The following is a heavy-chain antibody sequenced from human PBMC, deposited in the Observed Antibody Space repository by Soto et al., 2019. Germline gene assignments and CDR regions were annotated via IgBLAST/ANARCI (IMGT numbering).Heavy chain of an antibody. CDR2: IYYSGST. J-gene: IGHJ4*02. V-gene: IGHV4-39*01. Sequence: QLQLQESGPGLVKPSETLSVTCTVSGGSISSSSYYWGWIRQPPGKGLEWIGSIYYSGSTYYNPSLKSRVTISVDTSKNQFSLKLSSVTAADTAVYYCARLEARARSRFDYWGQGTLVTVSS. CDR3: ARLEARARSRFDY. CDR1: GGSISSSSYY. D-gene: IGHD6-6*01.